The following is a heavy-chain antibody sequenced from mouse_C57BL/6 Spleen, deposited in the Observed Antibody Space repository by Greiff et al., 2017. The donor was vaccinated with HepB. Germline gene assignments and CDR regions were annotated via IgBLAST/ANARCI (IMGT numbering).Heavy chain of an antibody. J-gene: IGHJ2*01. CDR2: IDPSDSYT. D-gene: IGHD1-1*01. V-gene: IGHV1-69*01. CDR1: GYTFTSYW. CDR3: ARSTHYGSLPFDY. Sequence: VQLQQPGAELVMPGASVKLSCKASGYTFTSYWMHWVKQRPGQGLEWIGEIDPSDSYTNYNQKFKGKSTLTVDKSSSTAYMQLSSLTSEDSAVYYCARSTHYGSLPFDYWGQGTTLTVSS.